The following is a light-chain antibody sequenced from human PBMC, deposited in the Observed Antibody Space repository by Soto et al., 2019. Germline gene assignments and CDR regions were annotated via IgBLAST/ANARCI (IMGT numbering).Light chain of an antibody. CDR2: DTS. CDR3: QYQGT. CDR1: QSVGRRY. J-gene: IGKJ4*01. Sequence: IVLTQSPGTLSLSPGERATLSCRASQSVGRRYLAWYQQKPGQAPMLLIYDTSERASDIPDRFSGSGSGTDFTLNICRLVPEDFAVYFCQYQGTFGGGTKVEIK. V-gene: IGKV3-20*01.